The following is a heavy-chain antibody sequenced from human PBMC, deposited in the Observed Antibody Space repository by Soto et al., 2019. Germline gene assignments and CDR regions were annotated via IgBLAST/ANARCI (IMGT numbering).Heavy chain of an antibody. D-gene: IGHD4-4*01. CDR3: ARYTTVTGNFDY. J-gene: IGHJ4*02. CDR2: VNDGWGA. Sequence: PSETLSLTCTISGASISNYYWSWIRQVPGKGMEWIGYVNDGWGAAYNPSLKSRVTISVDTSKNQFSLKLSSVTAADTAVYYCARYTTVTGNFDYWGQGTLVTVSS. CDR1: GASISNYY. V-gene: IGHV4-59*12.